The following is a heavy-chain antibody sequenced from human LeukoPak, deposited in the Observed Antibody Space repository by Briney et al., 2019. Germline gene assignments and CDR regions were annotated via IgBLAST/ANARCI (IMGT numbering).Heavy chain of an antibody. CDR3: ARGLIAVAGTWWFDP. V-gene: IGHV4-4*02. CDR2: IYHSGST. J-gene: IGHJ5*02. D-gene: IGHD6-19*01. Sequence: SETLSLTCAVSGGSISSSNWWSWVRQPPGKGLEWIGEIYHSGSTNYNPSLKSRVTISVDKSKNQFSLKLSSVTAADTAVYYCARGLIAVAGTWWFDPWGQGTLVTVSS. CDR1: GGSISSSNW.